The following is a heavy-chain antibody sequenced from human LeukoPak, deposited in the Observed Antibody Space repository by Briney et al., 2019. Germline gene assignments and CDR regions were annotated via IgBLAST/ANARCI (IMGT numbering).Heavy chain of an antibody. V-gene: IGHV4-34*01. CDR2: INHSGST. CDR3: ARDWHCSGGSCYPPSDYYYYYGMDV. Sequence: PSETLSLTCAVYGGSFSGYYWSWIRQPSGKGLEWIGEINHSGSTNYNPSLKSRVTISVDKSKNQFSLKLSSVTAADTAVYYCARDWHCSGGSCYPPSDYYYYYGMDVWGQGTAVTVSS. J-gene: IGHJ6*02. CDR1: GGSFSGYY. D-gene: IGHD2-15*01.